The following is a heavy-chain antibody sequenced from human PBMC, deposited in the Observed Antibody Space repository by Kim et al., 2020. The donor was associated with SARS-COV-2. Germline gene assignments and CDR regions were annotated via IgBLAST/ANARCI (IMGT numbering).Heavy chain of an antibody. Sequence: YARQVQGRVAMTRDTSTSTVYMELSSLRSEDTAVYYCARGMVRGVFFLDYWGQGTLVTVSS. CDR3: ARGMVRGVFFLDY. V-gene: IGHV1-46*01. D-gene: IGHD3-10*01. J-gene: IGHJ4*02.